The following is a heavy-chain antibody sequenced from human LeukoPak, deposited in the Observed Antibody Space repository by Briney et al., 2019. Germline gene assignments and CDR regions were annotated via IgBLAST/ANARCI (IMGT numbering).Heavy chain of an antibody. J-gene: IGHJ6*03. CDR3: ARTLGLPTVTTFYMDV. D-gene: IGHD4-17*01. CDR2: IYHSGST. V-gene: IGHV4-4*02. CDR1: GGSISSSNW. Sequence: PSETLSLTCAVSGGSISSSNWWSWVRQPPGKGLEWIGEIYHSGSTNYNPSLKSRVTISVDKSKNQFSLKLSSVTATDTAVYYCARTLGLPTVTTFYMDVWGKGTTVTISS.